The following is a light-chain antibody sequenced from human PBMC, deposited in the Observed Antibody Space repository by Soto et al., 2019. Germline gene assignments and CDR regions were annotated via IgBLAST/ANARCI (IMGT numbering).Light chain of an antibody. J-gene: IGKJ4*01. CDR2: DAS. CDR1: QRVSSY. CDR3: QQRSNWPELT. Sequence: ELVLTQSPATLSLSPGERATLSCRASQRVSSYLAWSQQKPGQAPRLLLYDASNRATGIPARFSASGSGTYFTLSISSLDPEDFAVYSGQQRSNWPELTFGGGTKVEIK. V-gene: IGKV3-11*01.